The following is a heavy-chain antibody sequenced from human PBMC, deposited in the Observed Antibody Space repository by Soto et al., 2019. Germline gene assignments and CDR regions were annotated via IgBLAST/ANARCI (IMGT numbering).Heavy chain of an antibody. J-gene: IGHJ4*02. CDR1: GFTFSSYG. CDR2: ISGSGGNT. CDR3: AKAGSGYYYDY. V-gene: IGHV3-23*04. Sequence: VQLVESGGGVVQPGRSLRLSCAASGFTFSSYGMHWVRQAPGKGLEWVSAISGSGGNTYYADSVKGRFTISRDNSKNTLYLQMNSLRAEDTAVYYCAKAGSGYYYDYWGQGTLVTVSS. D-gene: IGHD3-22*01.